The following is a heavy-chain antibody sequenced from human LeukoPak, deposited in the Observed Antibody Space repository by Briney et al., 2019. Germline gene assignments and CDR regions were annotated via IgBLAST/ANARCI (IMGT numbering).Heavy chain of an antibody. J-gene: IGHJ4*02. Sequence: ASVQVSCKASGYTFTSYDINWVRQATGQGLEWMGWMNPYSGNTGYAQKFQGRVTMTRNTSISTAYMELSSLRSEDTAVYYCAVASLLWFGELSFDYWGQGTLVTVSS. V-gene: IGHV1-8*01. D-gene: IGHD3-10*01. CDR2: MNPYSGNT. CDR1: GYTFTSYD. CDR3: AVASLLWFGELSFDY.